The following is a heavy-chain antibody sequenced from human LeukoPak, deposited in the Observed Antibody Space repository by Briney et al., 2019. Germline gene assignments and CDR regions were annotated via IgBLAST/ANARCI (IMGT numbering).Heavy chain of an antibody. Sequence: GGSLRLSCAASGFTFSSYDMHWVRQATGKGLEWVSAIGTAGDTYYPGSVKGRFTISRENAKNSLYLQMNSLRAGDTAVYYCAREARAAAGPRTFDYWGQGTLVTVSS. V-gene: IGHV3-13*01. J-gene: IGHJ4*02. D-gene: IGHD6-13*01. CDR1: GFTFSSYD. CDR2: IGTAGDT. CDR3: AREARAAAGPRTFDY.